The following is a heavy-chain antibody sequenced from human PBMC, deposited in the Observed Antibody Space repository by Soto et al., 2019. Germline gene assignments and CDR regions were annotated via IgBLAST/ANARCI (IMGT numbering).Heavy chain of an antibody. J-gene: IGHJ4*02. CDR3: ARDRLGRYSSSWFGDLDF. CDR1: GFTFKSFG. Sequence: QVLLVESGGGVVQPGRSLRLSCEASGFTFKSFGFHWVRQAPGKGLEWVAVGSDDGHYKSYADSVKGRFTISRDNSTNTVYVEMSSLQPADTATKYGARDRLGRYSSSWFGDLDFWGQGNLVTVSS. CDR2: GSDDGHYK. D-gene: IGHD6-13*01. V-gene: IGHV3-30*03.